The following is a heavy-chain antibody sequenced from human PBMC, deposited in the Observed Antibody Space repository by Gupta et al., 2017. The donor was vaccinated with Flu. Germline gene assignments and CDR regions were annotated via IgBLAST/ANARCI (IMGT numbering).Heavy chain of an antibody. D-gene: IGHD1-26*01. CDR3: ATHGYRGTFASGRLEE. V-gene: IGHV3-15*01. CDR1: GFTFSTSW. Sequence: EVQLVESGGGLIKPGGSLRLSCAGSGFTFSTSWMSWVRQAPGKGLEGVGRIKRKTDGGATDYAAPVNGRFTISRDDSENTLYLQMNSLKTEDTAVYYCATHGYRGTFASGRLEEWGQGTQVTVSP. J-gene: IGHJ4*02. CDR2: IKRKTDGGAT.